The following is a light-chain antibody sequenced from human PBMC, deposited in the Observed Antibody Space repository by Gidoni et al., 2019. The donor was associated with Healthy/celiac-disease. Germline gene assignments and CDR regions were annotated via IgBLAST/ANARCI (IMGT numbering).Light chain of an antibody. J-gene: IGKJ2*01. CDR3: QQYIGTPYT. Sequence: VMTQSPDSLAASLGERATINCKSSQSVLYSSNNKNYLAWYQQKPGQPPKLLIYWASTRQSGVPDQFGGSGSGTDFTLTISSLQAEDVAVYYCQQYIGTPYTFXQXTRLEIK. V-gene: IGKV4-1*01. CDR2: WAS. CDR1: QSVLYSSNNKNY.